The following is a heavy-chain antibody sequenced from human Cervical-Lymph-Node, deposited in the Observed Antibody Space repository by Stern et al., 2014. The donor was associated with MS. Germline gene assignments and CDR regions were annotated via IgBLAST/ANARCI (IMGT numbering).Heavy chain of an antibody. CDR2: ISSDGNNG. J-gene: IGHJ4*02. V-gene: IGHV3-30*18. D-gene: IGHD3-22*01. CDR3: AKGVLHYYDTSTLEY. Sequence: VQLVESGGGVVQPGRSLRLSCAASGFTFSSYVMHWVRQAPGKGLEWVAVISSDGNNGYYTDSVKGRFTISRDNFKNTLYMQMSSLRPEDTAVYYCAKGVLHYYDTSTLEYWGREPGSPSPQ. CDR1: GFTFSSYV.